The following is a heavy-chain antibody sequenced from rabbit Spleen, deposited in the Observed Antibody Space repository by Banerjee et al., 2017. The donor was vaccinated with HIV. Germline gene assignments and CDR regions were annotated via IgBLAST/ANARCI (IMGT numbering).Heavy chain of an antibody. V-gene: IGHV1S45*01. CDR2: IDIGSSGFT. Sequence: QEQLVESGGGLVQPGASLTLTCKASGLDFSGDSYDSYIRWARQAPGKGLEWIACIDIGSSGFTYFASWATGRLTISNTSSTTVTLQMTSMTTAATAAYFFARDTSGSFSSYGMDLLGPGTLVTVS. D-gene: IGHD1-1*01. CDR3: ARDTSGSFSSYGMDL. J-gene: IGHJ6*01. CDR1: GLDFSGDSY.